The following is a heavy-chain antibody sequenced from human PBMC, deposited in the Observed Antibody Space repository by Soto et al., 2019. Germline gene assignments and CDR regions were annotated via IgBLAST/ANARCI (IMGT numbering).Heavy chain of an antibody. J-gene: IGHJ4*02. D-gene: IGHD4-17*01. CDR2: IYYSGST. CDR1: GGSISRGGYY. Sequence: LSLTCTVSGGSISRGGYYWSWIRQHPGKGLEWIGYIYYSGSTYYNPSLKSRVTISVDTSKNQFSLKLSSVTAADTAVYYCARARYGDYDYWGQGTLVTVSS. CDR3: ARARYGDYDY. V-gene: IGHV4-31*03.